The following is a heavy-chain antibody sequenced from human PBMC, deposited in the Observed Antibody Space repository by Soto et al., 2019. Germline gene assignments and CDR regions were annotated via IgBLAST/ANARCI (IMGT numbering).Heavy chain of an antibody. J-gene: IGHJ6*02. D-gene: IGHD6-19*01. Sequence: SETXSLTCTVSGGSISSGDYYWSWIRQPPGKGLEWIGYIYYSGSTYYNPSLKSRVTISVDTSKNQFSLKLSSVTAADTAVYYCARDRLDGMDVWGQGTTVTVSS. CDR2: IYYSGST. V-gene: IGHV4-30-4*01. CDR3: ARDRLDGMDV. CDR1: GGSISSGDYY.